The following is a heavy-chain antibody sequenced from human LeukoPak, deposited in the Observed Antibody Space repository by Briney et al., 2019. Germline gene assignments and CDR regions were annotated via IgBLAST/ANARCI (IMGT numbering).Heavy chain of an antibody. Sequence: NPGGSLRRSCAASGFTFSNAWMSWVRQAPGKGLEWVGRIKSKTDGGTTDYAAPVKGRFTISRDDSKNTLYLQMNSLKTEDTAVYYCTTSPPAAPEDYWGQGTLVTVSS. CDR3: TTSPPAAPEDY. CDR2: IKSKTDGGTT. J-gene: IGHJ4*02. CDR1: GFTFSNAW. D-gene: IGHD2-2*01. V-gene: IGHV3-15*01.